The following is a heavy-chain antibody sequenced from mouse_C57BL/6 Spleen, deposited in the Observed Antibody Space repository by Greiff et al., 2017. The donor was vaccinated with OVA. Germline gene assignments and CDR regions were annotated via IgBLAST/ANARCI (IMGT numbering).Heavy chain of an antibody. CDR3: ARGGFFAY. Sequence: QVQLQQSGAELVMPGASVKLSCKASGYTFTSYWMHWVKQRPGQGLEWIGEIDPSDSYTNYNQKFKGKSTLTVDKSSSTAYMQLSSLTSEDSAVYFCARGGFFAYWGQGTLVTVSA. CDR2: IDPSDSYT. J-gene: IGHJ3*01. V-gene: IGHV1-69*01. CDR1: GYTFTSYW.